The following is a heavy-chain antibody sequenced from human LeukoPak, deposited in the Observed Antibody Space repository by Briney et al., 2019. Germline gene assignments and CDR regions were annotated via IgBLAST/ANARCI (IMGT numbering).Heavy chain of an antibody. D-gene: IGHD3-9*01. V-gene: IGHV3-30-3*01. Sequence: GGTLRLSCGASGFTFSSYAMHWVRQAPGKGLEWVAVISYDGSNKYYADSVKGRFTISRDNSKNTLYLQMNSLRAEDTAVYYCARDLLALNFDCLIGYWGQGTLVTVSS. CDR2: ISYDGSNK. CDR1: GFTFSSYA. CDR3: ARDLLALNFDCLIGY. J-gene: IGHJ4*02.